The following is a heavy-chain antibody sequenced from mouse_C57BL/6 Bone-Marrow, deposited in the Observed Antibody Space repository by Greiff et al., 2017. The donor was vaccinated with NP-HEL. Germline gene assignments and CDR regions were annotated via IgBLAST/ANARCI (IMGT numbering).Heavy chain of an antibody. J-gene: IGHJ2*01. Sequence: EVMLVESGGGLVQPGESLKLSCESNEYEFPSHDMSWVRKTPEKRLELVAAINSDGGSTYYPDTMERRFIISSDNTKKTLYLQMSSLRSEDTALYYCARSAQLGPHFDYWGQGTTLTVSS. CDR3: ARSAQLGPHFDY. V-gene: IGHV5-2*01. CDR2: INSDGGST. D-gene: IGHD3-1*01. CDR1: EYEFPSHD.